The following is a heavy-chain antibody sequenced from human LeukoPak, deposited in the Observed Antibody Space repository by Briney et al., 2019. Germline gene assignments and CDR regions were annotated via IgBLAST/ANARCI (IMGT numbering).Heavy chain of an antibody. CDR1: GFTFSSYA. Sequence: GGSLRLSCAASGFTFSSYATHWVRQAPGKGLEWVAVISYDGSNEYYADSVKGRFTISRDNSKNTLYLQMNSPRAEDTAVYYCAKGPKEQWLVYYFDYWGQGTLVTVSS. V-gene: IGHV3-30*04. CDR2: ISYDGSNE. CDR3: AKGPKEQWLVYYFDY. D-gene: IGHD6-19*01. J-gene: IGHJ4*02.